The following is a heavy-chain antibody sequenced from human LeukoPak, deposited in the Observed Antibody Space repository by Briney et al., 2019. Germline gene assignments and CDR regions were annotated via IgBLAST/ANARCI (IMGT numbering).Heavy chain of an antibody. Sequence: ASVKVSCKASGYTFTGYYMHWVRQAPGQGLEWMGWINPNSGGTNYAQKFQGRVTMTRDTSISTAYMELSRLRSDDTAVYYCARDPGKSSGQPFDYWGQGTLVTVSS. V-gene: IGHV1-2*02. CDR2: INPNSGGT. CDR3: ARDPGKSSGQPFDY. J-gene: IGHJ4*02. D-gene: IGHD6-19*01. CDR1: GYTFTGYY.